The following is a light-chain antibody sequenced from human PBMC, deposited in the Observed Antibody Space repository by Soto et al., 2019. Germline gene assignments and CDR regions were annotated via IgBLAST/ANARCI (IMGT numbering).Light chain of an antibody. V-gene: IGKV3-15*01. Sequence: EIVMTQSPATLSVSPGERATLSCRASHSVSTRLAWYQQKPGQAPRLLIYDASTRATGLPARFSGSGSGTDFTLTISSLQSEDLAVYYCQHYTNWPLTFGGGTKVEIK. CDR1: HSVSTR. CDR2: DAS. CDR3: QHYTNWPLT. J-gene: IGKJ4*01.